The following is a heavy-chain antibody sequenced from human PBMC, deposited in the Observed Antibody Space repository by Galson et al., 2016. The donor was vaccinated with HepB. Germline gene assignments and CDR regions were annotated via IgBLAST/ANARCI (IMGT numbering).Heavy chain of an antibody. CDR2: ISGSSTSI. V-gene: IGHV3-48*02. CDR1: GFTFSSYS. D-gene: IGHD4-17*01. CDR3: AIDKTYADYDGLFDY. J-gene: IGHJ4*02. Sequence: SLRLSCAASGFTFSSYSMNWVRQAPGKGLEWVSYISGSSTSIICADSVKGRYTISRDNAKNSLYLQMNSLRDEDTAVYYCAIDKTYADYDGLFDYWGQGTLVTVSS.